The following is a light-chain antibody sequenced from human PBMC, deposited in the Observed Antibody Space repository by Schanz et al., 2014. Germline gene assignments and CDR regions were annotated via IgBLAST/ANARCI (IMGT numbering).Light chain of an antibody. V-gene: IGKV3-20*01. CDR3: QQYGDSAGIT. CDR2: GAS. J-gene: IGKJ5*01. CDR1: QSVSSY. Sequence: EIVLTQSPATLSLSPGERATLSCRASQSVSSYLAWYQQKPGQAPRLLIYGASTRATGIPDRFSGSGSGTDFTLTISGLEPEDFALDYCQQYGDSAGITFGPGTRLEIK.